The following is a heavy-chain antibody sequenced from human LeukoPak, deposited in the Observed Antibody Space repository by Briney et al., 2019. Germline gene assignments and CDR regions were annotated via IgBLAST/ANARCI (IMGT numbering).Heavy chain of an antibody. D-gene: IGHD5-24*01. CDR2: IYYSGST. V-gene: IGHV4-31*03. CDR3: ARELLGDGYTPYDAFDI. CDR1: GGSISSGGYY. Sequence: SETLSLTCTVSGGSISSGGYYWSWIRQHPGKGLEWIGYIYYSGSTYYNPSLKSRVTISVDTSKNQFSLKLTSVTAADTAVYYCARELLGDGYTPYDAFDIWGQGTMVTVSS. J-gene: IGHJ3*02.